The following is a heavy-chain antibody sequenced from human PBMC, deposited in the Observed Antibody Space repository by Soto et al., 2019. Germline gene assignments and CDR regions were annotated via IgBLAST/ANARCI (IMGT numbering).Heavy chain of an antibody. CDR3: ARRWGTTFDY. D-gene: IGHD3-16*01. Sequence: PSETLSLTCTVSGGSISSGGYYWSWIRQHPGKGLEWIGYIYYSGSTNYNPSLKSRVTISVDTSKNQFSLKLSSVTAADTAVYYCARRWGTTFDYWGQGTLVTVS. CDR1: GGSISSGGYY. V-gene: IGHV4-31*03. J-gene: IGHJ4*02. CDR2: IYYSGST.